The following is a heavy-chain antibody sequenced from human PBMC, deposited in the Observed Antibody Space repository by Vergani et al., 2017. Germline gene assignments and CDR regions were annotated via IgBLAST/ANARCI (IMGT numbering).Heavy chain of an antibody. V-gene: IGHV4-34*01. CDR2: INHSGST. Sequence: QVQLQQWGAGLLKPSETLSLTCAVYGGSFSGYYWSWIRQPPGKGLEWIGEINHSGSTNYNPSLKSRVTISVDTSKNQFSLKLSSVTAADTAVYYCARGAAPPSGSYGGYYFDYGGEGTLVTVSS. CDR3: ARGAAPPSGSYGGYYFDY. J-gene: IGHJ4*02. CDR1: GGSFSGYY. D-gene: IGHD1-26*01.